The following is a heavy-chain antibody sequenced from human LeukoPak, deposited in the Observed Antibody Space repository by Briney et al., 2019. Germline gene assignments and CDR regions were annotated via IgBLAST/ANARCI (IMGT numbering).Heavy chain of an antibody. Sequence: PGGSLTLSCTASGFIFSNYCMSWVRQPPGKGLEWVANIKQDGSDKYYVASVKGRFTISRDNAKNSLYLQMNSLRAEDTAVYYCAKDLRDYWGQGTLVTVSS. CDR1: GFIFSNYC. J-gene: IGHJ4*02. V-gene: IGHV3-7*01. D-gene: IGHD3-10*01. CDR2: IKQDGSDK. CDR3: AKDLRDY.